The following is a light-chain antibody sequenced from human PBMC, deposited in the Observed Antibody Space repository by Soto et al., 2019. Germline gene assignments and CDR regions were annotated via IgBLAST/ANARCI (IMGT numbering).Light chain of an antibody. V-gene: IGKV3-20*01. Sequence: EIVLTQSPGTLSLSPGERATLSCRASQSVSSSYLAWYQQKPGQAPRLLIYGASSRATGIPDRFSGSGSGTGFTLTISRLEPEDFAVYYCQQYGSSRELTFGGGTKVEIK. CDR3: QQYGSSRELT. CDR1: QSVSSSY. CDR2: GAS. J-gene: IGKJ4*01.